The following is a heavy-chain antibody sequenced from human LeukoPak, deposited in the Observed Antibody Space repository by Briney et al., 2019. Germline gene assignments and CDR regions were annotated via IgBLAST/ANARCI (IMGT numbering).Heavy chain of an antibody. CDR1: GFTFSSHA. J-gene: IGHJ4*02. V-gene: IGHV3-23*01. Sequence: PGGSLRLSCAASGFTFSSHALSWVPQAPGKGLEWVSSLSGSGYNTYYADSVKGRFTISRDNSKNTVYLQMNSLRAEDTAVYYCAKDPYGTRYFDYWGQGTLVTVSS. CDR2: LSGSGYNT. D-gene: IGHD2-2*01. CDR3: AKDPYGTRYFDY.